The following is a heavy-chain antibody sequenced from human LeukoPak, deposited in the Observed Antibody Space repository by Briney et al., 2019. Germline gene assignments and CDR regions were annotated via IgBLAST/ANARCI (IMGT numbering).Heavy chain of an antibody. D-gene: IGHD3-22*01. CDR2: ISHDGSNK. CDR3: AKDGYDGSGAYIDY. V-gene: IGHV3-30*18. J-gene: IGHJ4*02. CDR1: GFTFSSYG. Sequence: GGSLRLPCAASGFTFSSYGMHWVRQAPGKGLEWVAAISHDGSNKYYADSVKGRFTISRDNSKNTLYLQMNSLRTEDTAVFHCAKDGYDGSGAYIDYWGQGTLVTVSS.